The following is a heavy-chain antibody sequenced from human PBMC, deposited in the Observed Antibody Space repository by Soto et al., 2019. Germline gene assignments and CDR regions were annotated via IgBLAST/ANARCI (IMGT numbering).Heavy chain of an antibody. V-gene: IGHV1-18*01. CDR2: INADNGNT. Sequence: ASVKVSCKASGYTFTSYGISWVRQAPGQGLEWMGWINADNGNTKYSQKFQGRVTITTDTSTSTAYMELSSLTSEDTAVYYCARDSNAYCGGDCYFAFDIWGQGTMVTVSS. D-gene: IGHD2-21*01. CDR1: GYTFTSYG. CDR3: ARDSNAYCGGDCYFAFDI. J-gene: IGHJ3*02.